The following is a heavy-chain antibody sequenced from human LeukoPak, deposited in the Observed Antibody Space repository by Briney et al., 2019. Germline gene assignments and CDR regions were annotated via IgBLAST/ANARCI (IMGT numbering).Heavy chain of an antibody. CDR2: IWYDGSNK. Sequence: GSLRLSCAASGFTFSSYGMHWVRQAPGKGLEWVAVIWYDGSNKYYADSVKGRFTISRDNSKDTLYLQMNSLRAEDTAVYYCAREIVVVPAAHVYYYYGMDVWGQGTTVTVSS. CDR1: GFTFSSYG. D-gene: IGHD2-2*01. CDR3: AREIVVVPAAHVYYYYGMDV. V-gene: IGHV3-33*01. J-gene: IGHJ6*02.